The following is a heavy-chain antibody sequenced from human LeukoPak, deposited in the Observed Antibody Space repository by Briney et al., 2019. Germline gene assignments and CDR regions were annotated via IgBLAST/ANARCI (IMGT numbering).Heavy chain of an antibody. Sequence: PGGSLRLSCAASGFTFSTYWMAWVRQAPGKGLEWVDNIKRDGSQKNYVDSVKGRFTISRDSAKSSLYLQMNSLRAEDTAVYYCARDSSGWLDYWGQGTLVTVSS. D-gene: IGHD6-19*01. CDR1: GFTFSTYW. J-gene: IGHJ4*02. CDR2: IKRDGSQK. V-gene: IGHV3-7*05. CDR3: ARDSSGWLDY.